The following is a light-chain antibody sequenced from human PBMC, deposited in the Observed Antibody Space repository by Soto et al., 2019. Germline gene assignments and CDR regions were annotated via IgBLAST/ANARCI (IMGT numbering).Light chain of an antibody. Sequence: DIQVTQSPSSLSASVGDRVTITCRASQSITTYLNWYQQTSGEAPKLLIYAAARLQTGVPSRFSGSGSGTDFTLTISSLQPDDFATYYCQHYNSYSEAFGQGTKVDI. J-gene: IGKJ1*01. CDR2: AAA. V-gene: IGKV1-39*01. CDR1: QSITTY. CDR3: QHYNSYSEA.